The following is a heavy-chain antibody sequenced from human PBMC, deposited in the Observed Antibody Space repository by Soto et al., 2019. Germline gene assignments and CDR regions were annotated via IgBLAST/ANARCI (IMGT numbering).Heavy chain of an antibody. CDR1: GGAISGYD. J-gene: IGHJ4*02. D-gene: IGHD2-2*02. CDR3: ARGSCSSTSCYKEYYFDL. CDR2: IIPMFGTS. Sequence: SEKDTCKASGGAISGYDISWVRQAPAQGLEWMGEIIPMFGTSNYAQKFQGRVTITADESTSTAYMELSSLRSEDTAVYYCARGSCSSTSCYKEYYFDLWGQGTLVTVSS. V-gene: IGHV1-69*13.